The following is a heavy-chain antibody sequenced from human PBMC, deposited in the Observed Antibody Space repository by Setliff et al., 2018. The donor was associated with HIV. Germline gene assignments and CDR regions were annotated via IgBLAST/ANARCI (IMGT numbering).Heavy chain of an antibody. V-gene: IGHV4-38-2*02. D-gene: IGHD6-19*01. Sequence: SETLSLTCAVSGCSISSGYYWGWIRQPPGKGLEWIGSIYHSGSTYYNPSLKSRVTISVDTSKNQFSLKLSSVTAADTAVYYCARERQWLERDYFDYWGQGTLVTVSS. J-gene: IGHJ4*02. CDR1: GCSISSGYY. CDR3: ARERQWLERDYFDY. CDR2: IYHSGST.